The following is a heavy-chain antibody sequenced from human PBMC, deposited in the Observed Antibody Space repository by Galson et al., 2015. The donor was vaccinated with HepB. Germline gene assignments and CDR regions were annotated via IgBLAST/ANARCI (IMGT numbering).Heavy chain of an antibody. D-gene: IGHD6-19*01. Sequence: QSGAEVKKPGESLKISCKGSGYSFTSYWIGWVRQMPGKGLEWMGIIYPGDSDTRYSPSFQGQVTISADKSISTAYLQWSSLKASDTAMYYCASQGDKIAVAGVPNAFDIWGQGTMVTVSS. CDR2: IYPGDSDT. J-gene: IGHJ3*02. V-gene: IGHV5-51*03. CDR3: ASQGDKIAVAGVPNAFDI. CDR1: GYSFTSYW.